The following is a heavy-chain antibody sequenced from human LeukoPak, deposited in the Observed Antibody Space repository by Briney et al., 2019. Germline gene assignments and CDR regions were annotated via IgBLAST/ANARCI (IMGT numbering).Heavy chain of an antibody. CDR2: INHSGST. CDR1: GGSFSGYY. V-gene: IGHV4-34*01. Sequence: TSETLSLTCAVYGGSFSGYYWSWIRQPPGKGLEWIGEINHSGSTNYNPSLKSRVTISVDTSKNQFSLKLSSVTAADTAVYYCARGGIPDCSGGSCYSYFDYWGQGTLVTVSS. CDR3: ARGGIPDCSGGSCYSYFDY. J-gene: IGHJ4*02. D-gene: IGHD2-15*01.